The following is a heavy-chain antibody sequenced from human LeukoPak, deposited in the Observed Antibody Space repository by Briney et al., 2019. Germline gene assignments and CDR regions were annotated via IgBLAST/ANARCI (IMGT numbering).Heavy chain of an antibody. D-gene: IGHD3-22*01. J-gene: IGHJ2*01. CDR1: GGSFSGYY. CDR3: ARGRSGYYDSSGYYYVDWYFDL. CDR2: INHSGST. V-gene: IGHV4-34*01. Sequence: SETLSLTCAVYGGSFSGYYWSWIHQPPGKGLECIGEINHSGSTNYNPSLKSRVTISVDTSKNQFSLKLSSVTAADTAVYYCARGRSGYYDSSGYYYVDWYFDLWGRGTLVTVSS.